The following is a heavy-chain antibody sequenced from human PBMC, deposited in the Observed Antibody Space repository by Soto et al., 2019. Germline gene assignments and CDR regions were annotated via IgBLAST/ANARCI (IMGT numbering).Heavy chain of an antibody. V-gene: IGHV4-59*01. J-gene: IGHJ5*02. CDR1: GGSISSYY. CDR2: IYYSGST. D-gene: IGHD3-3*01. CDR3: ARSGREATIFGVVIHAKRFDP. Sequence: PSETLSLTCTVSGGSISSYYWSWIRQPPGKGLEWIGYIYYSGSTNYNPSLKSRVTISVDTSKNQFSLKLSSVTAADTAVYYCARSGREATIFGVVIHAKRFDPWGQGPLVTVSS.